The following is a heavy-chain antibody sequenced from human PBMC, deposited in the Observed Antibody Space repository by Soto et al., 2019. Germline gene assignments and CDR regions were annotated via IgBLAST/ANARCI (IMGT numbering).Heavy chain of an antibody. V-gene: IGHV4-4*02. J-gene: IGHJ2*01. CDR1: GGSINRSNW. CDR3: TRVLAALGNRWYFDL. CDR2: IYHSGNT. Sequence: QVQLQESGPGLVKPSGTLSVTCAVSGGSINRSNWWSWVRQPPGKGLEWIGEIYHSGNTNYNPSLKSRVTISVDKSNNQFSLNLTSVTAADTAVYYCTRVLAALGNRWYFDLWGRGTLVSVSS. D-gene: IGHD6-13*01.